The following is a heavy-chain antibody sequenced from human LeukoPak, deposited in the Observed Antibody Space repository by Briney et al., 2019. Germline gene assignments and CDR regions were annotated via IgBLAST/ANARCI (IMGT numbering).Heavy chain of an antibody. J-gene: IGHJ4*02. CDR3: ARGTTGSDLGY. CDR1: GYTFTAYY. V-gene: IGHV1-2*04. Sequence: GESLKISCKASGYTFTAYYMHWVRQAPGQGLEWMGWINPNSGGTNYAQKFKGWVTLTRDTSVNTTYMELSRLTSDVTAVYFCARGTTGSDLGYWGQGTLVTVS. CDR2: INPNSGGT. D-gene: IGHD3-16*02.